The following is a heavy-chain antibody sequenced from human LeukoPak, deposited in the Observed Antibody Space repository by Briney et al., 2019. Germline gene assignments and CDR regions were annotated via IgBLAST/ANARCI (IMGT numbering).Heavy chain of an antibody. CDR3: ASGRSRGLLDDY. CDR2: ISSSGSTI. D-gene: IGHD3-22*01. CDR1: GFTFSSYE. V-gene: IGHV3-48*03. Sequence: GGSLRLSCAASGFTFSSYEMNWVRQAPGKGLEWVSYISSSGSTIYYADSVKGRFTISRDNAKNTLYLQMNSLRAEDTAVYSCASGRSRGLLDDYWGQGTLVTVSS. J-gene: IGHJ4*02.